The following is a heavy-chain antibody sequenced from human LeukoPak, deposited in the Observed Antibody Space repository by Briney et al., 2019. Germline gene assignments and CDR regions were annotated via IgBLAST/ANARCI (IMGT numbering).Heavy chain of an antibody. CDR3: ARGKIPRRYSYGNLPGY. D-gene: IGHD5-18*01. Sequence: SVKVSCKASGGTFSSYAISWVRQAPGQGLEWMGGIIPIFGTANYAQKFQGRVTITADESTSTAYMELSSLRSEDTAVYYCARGKIPRRYSYGNLPGYWGQGTLVTVSS. J-gene: IGHJ4*02. V-gene: IGHV1-69*13. CDR1: GGTFSSYA. CDR2: IIPIFGTA.